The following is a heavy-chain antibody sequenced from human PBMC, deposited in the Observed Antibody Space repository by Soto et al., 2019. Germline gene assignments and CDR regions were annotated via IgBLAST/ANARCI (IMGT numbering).Heavy chain of an antibody. Sequence: QLQMQESGPGLVKPSETLSLTCSVSGGSISSSTYYWGWIRQPPGKGLECIGRIYYSGSTYYNPSHNSRGTISIDTSKSQFCRKLTSVTAADTAVYYCARHYSSSWSFYYYMDVWGKGTTVTVSS. V-gene: IGHV4-39*01. CDR3: ARHYSSSWSFYYYMDV. J-gene: IGHJ6*03. CDR1: GGSISSSTYY. D-gene: IGHD6-13*01. CDR2: IYYSGST.